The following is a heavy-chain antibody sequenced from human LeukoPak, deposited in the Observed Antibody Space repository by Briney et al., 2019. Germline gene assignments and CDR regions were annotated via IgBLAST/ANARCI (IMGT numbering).Heavy chain of an antibody. Sequence: GGSLRLSCAASGFTFSSYGMHWVRQAPGKGLEWVAVISYDGSNKYYADSVKGRFTISRDNSKNTLYLQMNSLRAEDTAVYYCAKDLFRKYYYDSSGYRLNDAFDIWGQGTMVTVSS. CDR2: ISYDGSNK. D-gene: IGHD3-22*01. CDR1: GFTFSSYG. J-gene: IGHJ3*02. V-gene: IGHV3-30*18. CDR3: AKDLFRKYYYDSSGYRLNDAFDI.